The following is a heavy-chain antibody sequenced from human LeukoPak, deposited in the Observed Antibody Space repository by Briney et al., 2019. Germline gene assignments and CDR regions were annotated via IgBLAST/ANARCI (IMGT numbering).Heavy chain of an antibody. J-gene: IGHJ4*02. V-gene: IGHV3-74*01. CDR3: ARDPVLDDYGGISPY. D-gene: IGHD4-23*01. Sequence: GGSLRLSCAASGFTFSSYWMHSVRQAPGKGLVWVSRINIDGSSTTYADSVKGRFTISRNNAKNTLCMQMNSLRAEDTAVYYCARDPVLDDYGGISPYWGQGTLVTVSS. CDR1: GFTFSSYW. CDR2: INIDGSST.